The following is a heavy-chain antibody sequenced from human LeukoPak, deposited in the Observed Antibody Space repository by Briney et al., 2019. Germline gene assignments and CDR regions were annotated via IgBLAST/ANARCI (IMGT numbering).Heavy chain of an antibody. J-gene: IGHJ4*02. Sequence: PGGSLRLSCAASGFTFSDYYMKWIRQAPGKGLEWLSYISDSGGTIYYADSVKGRFTISRDNAKNSLYLQMNSLRPEDTAVYYCARDDCSSTSCYVNYWGQGTLVTVSS. CDR1: GFTFSDYY. CDR2: ISDSGGTI. D-gene: IGHD2-2*01. V-gene: IGHV3-11*04. CDR3: ARDDCSSTSCYVNY.